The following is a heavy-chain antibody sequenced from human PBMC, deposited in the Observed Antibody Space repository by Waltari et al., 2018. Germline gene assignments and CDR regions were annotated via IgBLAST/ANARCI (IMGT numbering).Heavy chain of an antibody. V-gene: IGHV3-53*01. CDR3: AARAAAGYYYGMDV. J-gene: IGHJ6*02. Sequence: EVQLVESGGGLIQPGGSLRLSCAASGFTVTTNYMRWARPAPEKGLEWVSIISSSGNTYYADSVKGRFTISRDKSKNTLYLQMNSLIAEDTAFYYCAARAAAGYYYGMDVWGRGTTVTVSS. CDR1: GFTVTTNY. CDR2: ISSSGNT. D-gene: IGHD6-25*01.